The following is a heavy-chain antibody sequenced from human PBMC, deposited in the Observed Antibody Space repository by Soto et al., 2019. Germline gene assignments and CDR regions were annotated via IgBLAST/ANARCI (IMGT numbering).Heavy chain of an antibody. CDR1: GYTFSSYV. CDR3: AREGGVWGSFRYFDY. Sequence: QVQLVQSGVEVQEPGASVKVSCKASGYTFSSYVINWLRQAPGQGLKWMGWISPCNGNTNYEQNLQGRVTMTTDTSTGIVDMALRSLRSDDTGVYYCAREGGVWGSFRYFDYWGQGTLVTVSP. J-gene: IGHJ4*02. D-gene: IGHD3-16*02. CDR2: ISPCNGNT. V-gene: IGHV1-18*04.